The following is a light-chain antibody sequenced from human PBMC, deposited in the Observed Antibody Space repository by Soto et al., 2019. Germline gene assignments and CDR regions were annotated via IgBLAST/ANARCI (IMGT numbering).Light chain of an antibody. CDR2: DVS. J-gene: IGLJ1*01. V-gene: IGLV2-11*01. CDR1: SIDVGGSNY. CDR3: CSYAVTFYV. Sequence: QSALTQPRSVSGSPGQSVTISCTGPSIDVGGSNYVSWYQQHPGKAPKLMIYDVSERPSGVPDRFSGSKSGNKASLTISGLQAEDEADYYCCSYAVTFYVFGTGTKLTVL.